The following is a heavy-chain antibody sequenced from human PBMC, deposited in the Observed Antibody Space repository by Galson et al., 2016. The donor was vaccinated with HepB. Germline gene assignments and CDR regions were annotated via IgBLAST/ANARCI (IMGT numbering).Heavy chain of an antibody. CDR1: GYTFTSYG. Sequence: SVKVSCKASGYTFTSYGIHWVRQAPGQSLEWMAWINTGNGDTKYSQKFQGRLTITRDSSATTAYLELSSLRSEDTAVYYCARDKRITIFGAVIIRNYYHGMDFWGQGTTVTVSS. V-gene: IGHV1-3*04. CDR2: INTGNGDT. D-gene: IGHD3-3*01. J-gene: IGHJ6*02. CDR3: ARDKRITIFGAVIIRNYYHGMDF.